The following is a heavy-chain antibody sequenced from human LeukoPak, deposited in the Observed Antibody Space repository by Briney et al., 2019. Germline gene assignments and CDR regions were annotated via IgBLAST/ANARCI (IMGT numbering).Heavy chain of an antibody. J-gene: IGHJ4*02. D-gene: IGHD6-13*01. Sequence: ASVKVSCKASGYTFTSYYMHWVRQAPGQGLEWMGIINPSGGSTSYAQKFQGRVTMTRDTSISTAYMELSRLKSDDTAVYYCARVGRRTAAGTPFDYWGQGTLVTVSS. CDR3: ARVGRRTAAGTPFDY. CDR2: INPSGGST. V-gene: IGHV1-46*01. CDR1: GYTFTSYY.